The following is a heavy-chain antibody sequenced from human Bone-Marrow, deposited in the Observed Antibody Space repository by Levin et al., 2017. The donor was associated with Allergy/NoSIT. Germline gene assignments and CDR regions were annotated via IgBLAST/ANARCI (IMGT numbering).Heavy chain of an antibody. CDR2: IYYSGST. J-gene: IGHJ5*02. CDR3: ARAGTECDHVSCGKGWAES. V-gene: IGHV4-39*07. Sequence: GSLRLSCTVSGGSMSSSRHLWGWIRQPPKKGLEWIGIIYYSGSTYYNPSLSRRVTISVDTSKNQFSLKLSPVTAADTAVYYCARAGTECDHVSCGKGWAESWGQGTLVTVSS. CDR1: GGSMSSSRHL. D-gene: IGHD2-2*01.